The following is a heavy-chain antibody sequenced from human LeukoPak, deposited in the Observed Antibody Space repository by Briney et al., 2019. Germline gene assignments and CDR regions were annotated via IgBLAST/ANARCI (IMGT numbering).Heavy chain of an antibody. V-gene: IGHV1-69*05. CDR1: GGTFSGYA. CDR2: IIPIFGTA. Sequence: ASVKVSCKASGGTFSGYAISWVRQAPGQGLEWMGGIIPIFGTANYAQKFQGRVTITTDESTSTAYMELSSLRSEDTAVYYCARDDYNSASAFDIWGQGTMVTVSS. CDR3: ARDDYNSASAFDI. D-gene: IGHD4-11*01. J-gene: IGHJ3*02.